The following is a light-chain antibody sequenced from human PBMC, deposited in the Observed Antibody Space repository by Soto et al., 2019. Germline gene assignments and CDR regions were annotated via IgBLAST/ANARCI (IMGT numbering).Light chain of an antibody. CDR1: QSVSSSY. CDR2: GAS. V-gene: IGKV3-20*01. Sequence: EIVLTQSPGTLSLSPGDRATLSCRASQSVSSSYLAWYQQKPGQAPRLLIYGASSRATGIPYRFSGSGSGTDFTLTISRLEPEDCAVYYCQQYGSSPKTFGQGTKVESK. CDR3: QQYGSSPKT. J-gene: IGKJ1*01.